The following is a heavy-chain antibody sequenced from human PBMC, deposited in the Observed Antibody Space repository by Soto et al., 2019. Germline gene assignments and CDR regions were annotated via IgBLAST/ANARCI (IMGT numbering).Heavy chain of an antibody. CDR3: ARASLGSYRRRWFDP. CDR2: IYPGDSDT. J-gene: IGHJ5*02. V-gene: IGHV5-51*01. CDR1: GCSFTSYW. Sequence: GESLKVSCKGSGCSFTSYWIGWVRQMPGKGLEWMVIIYPGDSDTRYSPSFQGQVTISADKSISTAYLQWSSLKASDTAMYYCARASLGSYRRRWFDPWGQGTLVTVSS. D-gene: IGHD1-26*01.